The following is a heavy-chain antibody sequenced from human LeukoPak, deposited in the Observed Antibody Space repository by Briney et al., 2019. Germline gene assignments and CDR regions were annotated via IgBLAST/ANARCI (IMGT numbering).Heavy chain of an antibody. D-gene: IGHD2-8*02. J-gene: IGHJ4*02. V-gene: IGHV4-34*01. CDR1: GGSFSGYY. Sequence: PSETLSLTCAVCGGSFSGYYWRWIRQPPGKGLEWIGEINHSGSTNYNPSLKSGVTISVDTSKNQFSLKLSSVTAADTAVYYCARARRIYGIMYCMDDGGQGTLVTVSS. CDR2: INHSGST. CDR3: ARARRIYGIMYCMDD.